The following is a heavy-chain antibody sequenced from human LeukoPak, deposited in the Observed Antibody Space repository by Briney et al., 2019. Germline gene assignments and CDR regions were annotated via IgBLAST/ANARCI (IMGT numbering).Heavy chain of an antibody. V-gene: IGHV3-7*03. D-gene: IGHD3-22*01. CDR2: IKQDGSEK. Sequence: PGGSLRLSCAASGFTFTSYWMSWVRQAPGKGLEWVASIKQDGSEKYYVDSAKGRFTISRDNAKNSLNLQMNSLRAEDTAVYYCARDGIYDSPVGGQGTLVTVSS. J-gene: IGHJ4*02. CDR1: GFTFTSYW. CDR3: ARDGIYDSPV.